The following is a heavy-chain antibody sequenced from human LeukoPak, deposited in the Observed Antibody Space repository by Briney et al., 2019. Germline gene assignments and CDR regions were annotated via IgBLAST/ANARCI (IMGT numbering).Heavy chain of an antibody. V-gene: IGHV4-34*01. D-gene: IGHD3-10*01. CDR1: SGSFSGYY. Sequence: KSSETLSLTCAVYSGSFSGYYWSWIRQAPGKGLEWIGEINHSGSTNYNPSLRTRVTISVDTSKNQFSLKMTSVTVADTAIYYCAARGEYSGSGTRWGQGALVTVSS. CDR3: AARGEYSGSGTR. CDR2: INHSGST. J-gene: IGHJ4*02.